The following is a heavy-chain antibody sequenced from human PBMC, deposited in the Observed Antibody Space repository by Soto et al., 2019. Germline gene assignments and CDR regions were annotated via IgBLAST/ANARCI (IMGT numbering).Heavy chain of an antibody. V-gene: IGHV1-69*06. J-gene: IGHJ6*02. D-gene: IGHD3-3*01. CDR3: AGERERITIFGVACIPEAVYYYYVMDV. CDR1: GGTFSSYA. CDR2: IIPIFGTA. Sequence: SVKVSCKASGGTFSSYAISWVRQAPGQGLEWMGGIIPIFGTANYAQKFQGRVTITADKSTSTAYMELSSLRSEDTAVYYCAGERERITIFGVACIPEAVYYYYVMDVRGQGSTVTGSS.